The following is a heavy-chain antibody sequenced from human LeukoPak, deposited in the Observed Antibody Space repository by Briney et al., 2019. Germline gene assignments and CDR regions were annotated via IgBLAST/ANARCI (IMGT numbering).Heavy chain of an antibody. D-gene: IGHD3-22*01. CDR1: GFTVSSKY. V-gene: IGHV3-66*01. J-gene: IGHJ3*02. Sequence: GGSLRLSCAASGFTVSSKYMSWVRQAPGKGLEWVSVIYSGGSTYYADSVKGRFTISRDNSKNTLYLQMNSLRAEDTAVYYCAGGSGYWFDAFDIWGQGTMVTVSS. CDR2: IYSGGST. CDR3: AGGSGYWFDAFDI.